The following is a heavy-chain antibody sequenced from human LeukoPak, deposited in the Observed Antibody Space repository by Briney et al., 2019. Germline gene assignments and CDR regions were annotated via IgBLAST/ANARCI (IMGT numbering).Heavy chain of an antibody. V-gene: IGHV1-2*02. J-gene: IGHJ4*02. D-gene: IGHD6-19*01. CDR1: GYTFTGYY. Sequence: ASVKVCCKASGYTFTGYYMHWVRQAPGQGLEWMGWINPNSGGTNYAQKFQGRVTMTRDTSISTAYMELSRLRSDDTAVYYCARVGVAGSLGFDYWGQGTLVTVSS. CDR3: ARVGVAGSLGFDY. CDR2: INPNSGGT.